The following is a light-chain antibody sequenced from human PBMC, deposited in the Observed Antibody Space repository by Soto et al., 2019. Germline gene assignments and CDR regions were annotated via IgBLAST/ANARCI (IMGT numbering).Light chain of an antibody. J-gene: IGKJ4*01. CDR3: HQRGNWPIT. Sequence: EIMLTQSPATLSLSPGERATLSCRASQSIGSYLAWYQQKPGQAPRLLIYDASNRATGIPARFSGSGSETDFTLTISSLEAEDFADYYCHQRGNWPITFGGGTKVEIK. CDR2: DAS. CDR1: QSIGSY. V-gene: IGKV3-11*01.